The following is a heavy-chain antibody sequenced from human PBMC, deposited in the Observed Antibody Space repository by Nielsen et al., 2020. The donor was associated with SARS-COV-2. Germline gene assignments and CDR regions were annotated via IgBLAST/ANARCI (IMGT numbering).Heavy chain of an antibody. CDR1: GGTFTSYG. CDR3: ARDVPVSTGRGWDYGMDV. D-gene: IGHD6-19*01. J-gene: IGHJ6*02. Sequence: ASVKVSCKASGGTFTSYGISWVRQAPGQGLEWMGWISAYNGNTNYAQKLQGRVTMTTDTSTSTAHMELRSLRSDDTAVYYCARDVPVSTGRGWDYGMDVWGQGTTVTVSS. V-gene: IGHV1-18*01. CDR2: ISAYNGNT.